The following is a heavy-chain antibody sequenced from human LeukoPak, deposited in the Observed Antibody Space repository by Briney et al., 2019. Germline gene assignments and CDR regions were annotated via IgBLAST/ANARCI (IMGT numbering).Heavy chain of an antibody. Sequence: GGSLRLSCAASGFTFSSYAMSWVRQAPGMGLEWVSAISGSGGSTYYADSVKGRFTISRDNSKNTLYLQMNSLRAEDTAVYYCAKFSGGSYYGGAFDIWGQGTMVTVSS. V-gene: IGHV3-23*01. CDR3: AKFSGGSYYGGAFDI. CDR2: ISGSGGST. D-gene: IGHD1-26*01. J-gene: IGHJ3*02. CDR1: GFTFSSYA.